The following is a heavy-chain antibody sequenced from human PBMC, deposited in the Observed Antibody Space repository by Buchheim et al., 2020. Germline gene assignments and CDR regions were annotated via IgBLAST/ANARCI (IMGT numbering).Heavy chain of an antibody. CDR2: IKSKTDGGTT. D-gene: IGHD5-18*01. Sequence: EVQLVESGGGLVKPGGSLRLSCAASGFTFSNAWMSWVRQAPGKGLEWVGRIKSKTDGGTTDYAAPVKGRFTISRDDSKNTLYLQMNSLKTEDTAVYYWTTWIQLWFGAGPYWYFDLWGRGTL. CDR1: GFTFSNAW. J-gene: IGHJ2*01. V-gene: IGHV3-15*01. CDR3: TTWIQLWFGAGPYWYFDL.